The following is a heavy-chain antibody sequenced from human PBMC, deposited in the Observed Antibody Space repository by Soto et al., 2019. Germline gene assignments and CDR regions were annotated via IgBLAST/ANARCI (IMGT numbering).Heavy chain of an antibody. Sequence: AASVKVSCKASGYTFTSYGIHWVRQAPGQRLEWTGWINAGNGNTKYSEKFQGRVTITRDTSASTAYMELRSLRSDDTAVYYCASTMVRGVTLPYYYYGMDVWGQGTTVTVSS. V-gene: IGHV1-3*01. CDR2: INAGNGNT. CDR3: ASTMVRGVTLPYYYYGMDV. J-gene: IGHJ6*02. CDR1: GYTFTSYG. D-gene: IGHD3-10*01.